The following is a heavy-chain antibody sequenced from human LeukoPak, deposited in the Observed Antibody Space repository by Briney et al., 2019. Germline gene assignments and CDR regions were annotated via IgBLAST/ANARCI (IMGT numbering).Heavy chain of an antibody. CDR3: AKVNDYGDYVSFDY. D-gene: IGHD4-17*01. J-gene: IGHJ4*02. CDR2: VSSSGGET. Sequence: GGSLRLSCAASGFTFSDYGMNWVSQAPGKGLEWVASVSSSGGETYLADSVKGRFTISRDNSKNTLYLQMNSLRAEDTAVYYCAKVNDYGDYVSFDYWGQGTLVTVSS. V-gene: IGHV3-23*01. CDR1: GFTFSDYG.